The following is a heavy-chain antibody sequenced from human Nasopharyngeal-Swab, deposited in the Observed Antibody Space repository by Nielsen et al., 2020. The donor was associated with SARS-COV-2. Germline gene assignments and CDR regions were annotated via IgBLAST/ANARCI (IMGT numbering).Heavy chain of an antibody. CDR2: MYYSGST. CDR1: GGSISSYY. V-gene: IGHV4-59*01. J-gene: IGHJ6*02. CDR3: ARRYFDSLYGMDV. Sequence: SETLSLTCTVSGGSISSYYWSWIRQPPGKGLEWIGYMYYSGSTKYNPSLKSRVTISVDRSKNQFSLRLSSVTAADTAVYYCARRYFDSLYGMDVWGQGITVTVSS. D-gene: IGHD3-9*01.